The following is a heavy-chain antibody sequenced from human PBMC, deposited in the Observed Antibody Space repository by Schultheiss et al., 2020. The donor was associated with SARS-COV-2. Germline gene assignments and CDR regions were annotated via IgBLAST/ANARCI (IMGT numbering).Heavy chain of an antibody. CDR3: AKDFLRGTYYYDSSGYLVDY. Sequence: GGSLRLSCAASGFTFSGSAMHWVRQASGKGLEWVAVISYDGSNKYYADSVKGRFTISRDNSKNTLYLQMNSLRAEDTAVYYCAKDFLRGTYYYDSSGYLVDYWGQGTLVTVSS. CDR1: GFTFSGSA. J-gene: IGHJ4*02. D-gene: IGHD3-22*01. CDR2: ISYDGSNK. V-gene: IGHV3-30-3*01.